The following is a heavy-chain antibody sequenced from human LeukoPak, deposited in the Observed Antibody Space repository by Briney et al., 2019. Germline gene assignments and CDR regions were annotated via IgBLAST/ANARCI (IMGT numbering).Heavy chain of an antibody. CDR2: IYPADSDT. D-gene: IGHD3-10*01. Sequence: GESLKISCTGSGYTFTNYWIGWVRQMPGKGLEWMGIIYPADSDTKYRPSFQGQVTVSADKSITTAYLQWSSLGASDTAIYYCARGNYASGNYYNVAFDYWGQGTLVTVSS. V-gene: IGHV5-51*01. CDR1: GYTFTNYW. J-gene: IGHJ4*02. CDR3: ARGNYASGNYYNVAFDY.